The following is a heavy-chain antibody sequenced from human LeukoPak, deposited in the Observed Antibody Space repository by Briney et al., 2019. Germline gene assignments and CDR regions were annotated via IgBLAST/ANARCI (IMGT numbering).Heavy chain of an antibody. CDR3: ARAPMVRGVVFYYYYYMDV. CDR1: GYTFTGYY. V-gene: IGHV1-2*02. Sequence: ASVKVSCKASGYTFTGYYMHWVRQAPGQGLEWMGWMNPNSGNTGYAQKFQGRVTMTTDTSTSTAYMEPRSLRSDDTAVYYCARAPMVRGVVFYYYYYMDVWGRGTTVTVSS. CDR2: MNPNSGNT. D-gene: IGHD3-10*01. J-gene: IGHJ6*03.